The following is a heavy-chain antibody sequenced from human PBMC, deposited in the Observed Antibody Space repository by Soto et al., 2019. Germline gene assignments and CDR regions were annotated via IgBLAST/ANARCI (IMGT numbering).Heavy chain of an antibody. D-gene: IGHD6-19*01. Sequence: GGTLRLSCAASGFTFSSYGMHWVRQAPGKGLEWVAVISYDGSNKYYADSVKGRFTISRDNSKNTLYLQMNSLRAEDTAVYYCAKSNTLAVAGRNWFDPWGQGTLVTVSS. J-gene: IGHJ5*02. CDR3: AKSNTLAVAGRNWFDP. CDR2: ISYDGSNK. CDR1: GFTFSSYG. V-gene: IGHV3-30*18.